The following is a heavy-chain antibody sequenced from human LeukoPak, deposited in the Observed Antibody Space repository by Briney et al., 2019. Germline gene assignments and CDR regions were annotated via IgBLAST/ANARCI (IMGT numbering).Heavy chain of an antibody. Sequence: SETLSLTCTVSGGSISSYYWSWIRQPPGKGLEWIGYIYYSGSTNYNPSLKSRVTISVDTSKNQFSLKLSSVTAADTAVYYCARDRGAVAGNSYYYYGMDVWGQGTTVTGSS. CDR1: GGSISSYY. CDR3: ARDRGAVAGNSYYYYGMDV. CDR2: IYYSGST. J-gene: IGHJ6*02. V-gene: IGHV4-59*01. D-gene: IGHD6-19*01.